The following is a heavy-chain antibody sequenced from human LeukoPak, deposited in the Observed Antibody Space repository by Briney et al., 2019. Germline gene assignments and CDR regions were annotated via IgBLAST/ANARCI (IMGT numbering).Heavy chain of an antibody. CDR3: AGNIAARLDC. J-gene: IGHJ4*02. CDR2: IDHSGST. Sequence: SETLSLTCAVYGGSFSGYHWSWIRQPPGKGLEWIGEIDHSGSTNYNPSLKSRVTISVDTSKNQFSLKLSSVTAADTTVYYCAGNIAARLDCWGQGTLVTVSS. D-gene: IGHD6-6*01. CDR1: GGSFSGYH. V-gene: IGHV4-34*01.